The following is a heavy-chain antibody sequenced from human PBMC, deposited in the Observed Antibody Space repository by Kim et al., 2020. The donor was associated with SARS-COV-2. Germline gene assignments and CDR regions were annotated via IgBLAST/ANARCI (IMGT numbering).Heavy chain of an antibody. CDR1: GFTFSGSA. Sequence: GGSLRLSCAASGFTFSGSAMHWVRQASGKGLEWVGRIRSKANSYATAYAASVKGRFTISRDDSKNTAYLQMNSLKTEDTAVYYCTRHESSRVGVTTGYWGQGTLVTVSS. CDR3: TRHESSRVGVTTGY. D-gene: IGHD2-21*02. V-gene: IGHV3-73*01. CDR2: IRSKANSYAT. J-gene: IGHJ4*02.